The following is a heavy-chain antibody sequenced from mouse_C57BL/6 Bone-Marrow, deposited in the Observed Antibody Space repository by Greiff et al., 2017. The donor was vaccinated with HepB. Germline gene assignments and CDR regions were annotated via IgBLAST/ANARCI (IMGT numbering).Heavy chain of an antibody. CDR3: TGGVYYGNHWYFDV. V-gene: IGHV6-3*01. Sequence: EVQLQQSGGGLVQPGGSMKLSCVASGFTFSNYWMNRVRQSPEKGLEWVAQIRLKSDNYATHYAESVKGRFTISRDDSKSSVYLQMNNVRAEDTGIYYCTGGVYYGNHWYFDVWGTGTTVTVSS. CDR1: GFTFSNYW. D-gene: IGHD2-1*01. CDR2: IRLKSDNYAT. J-gene: IGHJ1*03.